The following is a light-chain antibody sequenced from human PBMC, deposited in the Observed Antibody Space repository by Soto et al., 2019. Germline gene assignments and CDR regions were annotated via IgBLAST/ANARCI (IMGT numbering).Light chain of an antibody. CDR2: AAS. J-gene: IGKJ3*01. CDR1: QGISRW. CDR3: QQAYNFPFT. V-gene: IGKV1-12*01. Sequence: IQMTQDPSSVSASVGDRITITFRASQGISRWLAWYQQKPGRAPKLLIYAASNLQTGVPSRFSGSGSGTDFTLTITSLQAEDFATYHCQQAYNFPFTFGPGTKVDIK.